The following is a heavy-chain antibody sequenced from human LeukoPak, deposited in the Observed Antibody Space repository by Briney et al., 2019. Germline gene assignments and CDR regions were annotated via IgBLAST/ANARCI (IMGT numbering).Heavy chain of an antibody. CDR2: ISSSSSYI. CDR1: GFTFSSYS. V-gene: IGHV3-21*01. CDR3: ARDGGYCSGGSCYNLDY. J-gene: IGHJ4*02. D-gene: IGHD2-15*01. Sequence: GGSLRLSCAASGFTFSSYSMNWVRQAPGKGLEWVSSISSSSSYIYYADSVKGRFTISRDNAKNSLYLQMNSLRAVDTAVYYCARDGGYCSGGSCYNLDYWGQGTLVTVSS.